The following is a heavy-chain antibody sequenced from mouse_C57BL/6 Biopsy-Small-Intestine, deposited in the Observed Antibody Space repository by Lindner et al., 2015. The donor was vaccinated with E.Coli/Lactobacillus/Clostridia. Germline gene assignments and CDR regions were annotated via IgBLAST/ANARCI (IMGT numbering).Heavy chain of an antibody. CDR2: IYPYNGLS. CDR3: ASSVDSSGYVAY. J-gene: IGHJ3*01. Sequence: VQLQESGPELVKPGASVKISCKASGSSFTAYYMHWVKQSHGNILDWIGYIYPYNGLSSYNQKFKGKATLTVDKSSTTAYMELRSLTSEDSAVYYCASSVDSSGYVAYWGQGTLVTVSA. D-gene: IGHD3-2*02. CDR1: GSSFTAYY. V-gene: IGHV1-31*01.